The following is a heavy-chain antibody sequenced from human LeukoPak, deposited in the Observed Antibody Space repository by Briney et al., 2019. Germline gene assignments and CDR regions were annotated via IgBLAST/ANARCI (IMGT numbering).Heavy chain of an antibody. J-gene: IGHJ5*02. CDR1: GGSISSHY. D-gene: IGHD2-2*01. CDR2: IYYSGST. CDR3: ARVVGWYQLLPPLAPNWFDP. V-gene: IGHV4-59*11. Sequence: SETLSLTCTVSGGSISSHYWSWIRQPPGKGLEWIGYIYYSGSTNYNPSLKNRVTISVDTSKNQFSLKLSSVTPADTAVYYCARVVGWYQLLPPLAPNWFDPWGQGTLVTVSS.